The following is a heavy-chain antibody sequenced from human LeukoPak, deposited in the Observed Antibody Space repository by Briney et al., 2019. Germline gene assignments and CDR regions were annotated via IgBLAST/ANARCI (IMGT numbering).Heavy chain of an antibody. CDR1: GFTFSNYG. J-gene: IGHJ5*02. CDR3: VRGQTSLDNWFDP. CDR2: IRSNDGTT. V-gene: IGHV3-48*01. Sequence: GGSLRLSCAGSGFTFSNYGMNWVRQAPGKGLEWVSYIRSNDGTTHYADSVKGRFTISRDNAKNSLSLQMTSLRADDTAVYYCVRGQTSLDNWFDPWGQGTLVIVSS.